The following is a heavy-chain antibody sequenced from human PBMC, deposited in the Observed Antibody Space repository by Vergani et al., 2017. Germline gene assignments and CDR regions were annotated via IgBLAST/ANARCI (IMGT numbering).Heavy chain of an antibody. CDR1: GYTFTSYG. CDR2: IIPIFGTA. CDR3: ARGRLVTTVTTGGYYYYYMDV. D-gene: IGHD4-17*01. J-gene: IGHJ6*03. V-gene: IGHV1-69*13. Sequence: QVQLVQSGAEVKKPGASVKVSCKASGYTFTSYGISWVRQAPGQGLEWMGGIIPIFGTANYAQKFQGRVTITADESTSTAYMELSSLRSEDTAVYYCARGRLVTTVTTGGYYYYYMDVWGKGTTVTVSS.